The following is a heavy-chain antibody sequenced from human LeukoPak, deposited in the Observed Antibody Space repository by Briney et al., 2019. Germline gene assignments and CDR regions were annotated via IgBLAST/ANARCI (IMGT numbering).Heavy chain of an antibody. CDR2: ISGSGGST. CDR3: AKDRLIAVAGTCFAY. D-gene: IGHD6-19*01. J-gene: IGHJ4*02. CDR1: GFTFSSYA. V-gene: IGHV3-23*01. Sequence: PGGSLRLSCAASGFTFSSYAMSWVRQAPGKGLEWVSAISGSGGSTYYADSVKGRFTISRDNSKNTLYLQMNSLRAEDTAVYYCAKDRLIAVAGTCFAYWGQGTLVTVSS.